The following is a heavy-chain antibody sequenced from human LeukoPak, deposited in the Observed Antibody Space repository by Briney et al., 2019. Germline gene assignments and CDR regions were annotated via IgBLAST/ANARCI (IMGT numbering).Heavy chain of an antibody. V-gene: IGHV3-23*01. J-gene: IGHJ4*02. CDR2: ISDRCGNT. Sequence: GGSLRLSCAASGFTFSSYAMYWVGQAPGKGVEWVSAISDRCGNTYYPDSVTGRFTISRHNSKNTLYLQMNSLRAEDTAVYYCAKGVYYDGGFYFDHWGQGTLVTVSS. CDR1: GFTFSSYA. CDR3: AKGVYYDGGFYFDH. D-gene: IGHD3-22*01.